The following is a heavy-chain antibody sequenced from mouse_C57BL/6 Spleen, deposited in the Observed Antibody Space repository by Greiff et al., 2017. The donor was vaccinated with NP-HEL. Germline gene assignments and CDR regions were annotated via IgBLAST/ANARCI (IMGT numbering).Heavy chain of an antibody. Sequence: QVQLQQPGAELVKPGASVKLSCKASGYTFTSYWMQWVKQRPGQGLEWIGEIDPSDSYTNYNQKFKGKATLTVDTSSSTAYMQLSSLTSEDAAVYYCARTTMVTGEDYWGQGTSVTVSS. J-gene: IGHJ4*01. D-gene: IGHD2-2*01. CDR3: ARTTMVTGEDY. CDR1: GYTFTSYW. V-gene: IGHV1-50*01. CDR2: IDPSDSYT.